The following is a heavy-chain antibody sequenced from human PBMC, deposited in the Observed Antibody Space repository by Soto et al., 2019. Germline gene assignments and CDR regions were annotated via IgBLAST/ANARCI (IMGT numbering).Heavy chain of an antibody. V-gene: IGHV3-74*01. CDR2: INSDGSST. CDR3: ARTYCSGGSCYYYYYGMDV. Sequence: GGSLRLSCAASGFTFSSYWMHWVRQAPGKGLVWVSRINSDGSSTSYADSVKGRFTISRDNAKNTLYLQMNSLRAEDTAVYYCARTYCSGGSCYYYYYGMDVWGQGTTVTVSS. D-gene: IGHD2-15*01. CDR1: GFTFSSYW. J-gene: IGHJ6*02.